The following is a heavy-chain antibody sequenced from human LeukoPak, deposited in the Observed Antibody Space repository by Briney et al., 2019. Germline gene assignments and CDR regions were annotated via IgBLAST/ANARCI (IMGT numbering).Heavy chain of an antibody. CDR3: AREGPERSTSWGYYYYGMDV. D-gene: IGHD2-2*01. V-gene: IGHV4-39*07. CDR2: IYYSGST. Sequence: PSETLSLTCSVSGGSISSSGTYWGWIRQPPGKGLEWIGSIYYSGSTHYNPSLKSRVTISVDTSKNQFSLKLSSVTAADTAVYYCAREGPERSTSWGYYYYGMDVWGQGTTVTVSS. J-gene: IGHJ6*02. CDR1: GGSISSSGTY.